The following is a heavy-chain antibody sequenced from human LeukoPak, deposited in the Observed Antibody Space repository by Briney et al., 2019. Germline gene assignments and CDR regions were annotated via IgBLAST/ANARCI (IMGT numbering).Heavy chain of an antibody. CDR3: ARKTPGTSVDV. V-gene: IGHV4-39*01. Sequence: SETLSLTCTVSGGSISNSGHYWVWIRQPPGKGLERIGTITNTGSTYSNPSLKSRVTISIDASKTQISLKLTSVTAADTAVFYCARKTPGTSVDVWGQGTPVTVSS. J-gene: IGHJ6*02. D-gene: IGHD3-10*01. CDR1: GGSISNSGHY. CDR2: ITNTGST.